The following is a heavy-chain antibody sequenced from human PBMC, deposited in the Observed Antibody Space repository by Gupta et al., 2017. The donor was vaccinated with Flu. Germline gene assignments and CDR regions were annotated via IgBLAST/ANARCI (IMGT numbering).Heavy chain of an antibody. J-gene: IGHJ6*02. Sequence: QVQLVESGGGVVQPGRSLRLSCAASGFTFSSYGMHWVRQAPGKGLEWVAVIWYDGSNKYYADSVKGRFTISRDNSKNTLYLQMNSLRAEDTAVYYCARDQKDSSSSFYYYGMDVWGQGTTVTVSS. V-gene: IGHV3-33*01. CDR1: GFTFSSYG. CDR2: IWYDGSNK. CDR3: ARDQKDSSSSFYYYGMDV. D-gene: IGHD6-6*01.